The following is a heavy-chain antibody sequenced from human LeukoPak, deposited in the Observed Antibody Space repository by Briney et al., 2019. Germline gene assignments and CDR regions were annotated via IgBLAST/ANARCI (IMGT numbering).Heavy chain of an antibody. D-gene: IGHD4-17*01. V-gene: IGHV3-23*01. J-gene: IGHJ4*02. Sequence: GGSLRLSCAASGFTFSSYAMSWVRQAPGKGLEWVSSISGSNDTYYADSVKDRFTISRDNSKNTLSLQMNSLRAEDTAVYYCSKGRGTTVTSAANYWGQGTLVTVSS. CDR2: ISGSNDT. CDR1: GFTFSSYA. CDR3: SKGRGTTVTSAANY.